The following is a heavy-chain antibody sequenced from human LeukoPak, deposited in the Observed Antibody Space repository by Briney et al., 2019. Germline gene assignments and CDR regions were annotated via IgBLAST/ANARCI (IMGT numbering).Heavy chain of an antibody. CDR1: GFTFNSYT. D-gene: IGHD5-12*01. CDR2: ISTSSSYI. CDR3: AREGVGWSGYDSRYWFDP. Sequence: GGSLRLSCAASGFTFNSYTMNWVRQAPGKGLEWVSSISTSSSYIYCADSVKGRFTISRDNAINSLYLQMNRLRAEDTAVYYCAREGVGWSGYDSRYWFDPWGQGTLVTVSS. J-gene: IGHJ5*02. V-gene: IGHV3-21*01.